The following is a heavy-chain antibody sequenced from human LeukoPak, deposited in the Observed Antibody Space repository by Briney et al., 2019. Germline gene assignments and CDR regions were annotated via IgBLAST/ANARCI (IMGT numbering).Heavy chain of an antibody. Sequence: ASVKVSCKASGYTFTSYGISWVRQAPGQGLEWMGWISAYNGNTNYAQKLQGRVTVTTDTSTSTAYVELRSLRSDDTAVYYCARDSGWYYFDYWGQGTLVTVSS. D-gene: IGHD6-19*01. CDR3: ARDSGWYYFDY. V-gene: IGHV1-18*01. CDR2: ISAYNGNT. J-gene: IGHJ4*02. CDR1: GYTFTSYG.